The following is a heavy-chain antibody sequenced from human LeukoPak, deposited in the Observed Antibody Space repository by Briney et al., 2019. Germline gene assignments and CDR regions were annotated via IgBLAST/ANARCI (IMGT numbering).Heavy chain of an antibody. Sequence: GGSLRLSCAASGFTFSSYSMNWVRQAPGKGLEWVSSISSSSSYIYYADSVKGRFTISRDNAKNSLYLQMNSLRAEDTAVYYCARDARLRAVTTVRAFDIWGQGTMVTVSS. D-gene: IGHD4-17*01. CDR1: GFTFSSYS. CDR3: ARDARLRAVTTVRAFDI. J-gene: IGHJ3*02. CDR2: ISSSSSYI. V-gene: IGHV3-21*04.